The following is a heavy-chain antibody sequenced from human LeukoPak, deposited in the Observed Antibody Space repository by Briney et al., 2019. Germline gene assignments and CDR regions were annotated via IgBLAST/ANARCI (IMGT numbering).Heavy chain of an antibody. Sequence: GGSLRLSCAASGFTFSSYAMHWVRQAPGKGLEWVAVISYDGSNKYYADSVKGRFTISRDNSKNTLYLQMNSLRAEDTVVYYCAREGDSSGSDYWGQGTLVTVSS. CDR3: AREGDSSGSDY. CDR1: GFTFSSYA. D-gene: IGHD3-22*01. V-gene: IGHV3-30-3*01. CDR2: ISYDGSNK. J-gene: IGHJ4*02.